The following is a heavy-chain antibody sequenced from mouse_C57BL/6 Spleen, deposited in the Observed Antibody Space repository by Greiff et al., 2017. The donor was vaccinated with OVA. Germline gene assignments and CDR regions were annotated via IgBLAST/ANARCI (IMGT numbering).Heavy chain of an antibody. Sequence: QVQLQQSGAELARPGASVKMSCKASGYTFTSYTMHWVKQRPGQGLEWIGYINPSSGYTKYNQKFKDKATLTADKSSSTAYMQLSSLTSDDSAVYYCARDSGITTVVPYYFDYWGQGTTLTVSS. CDR1: GYTFTSYT. V-gene: IGHV1-4*01. J-gene: IGHJ2*01. D-gene: IGHD1-1*01. CDR2: INPSSGYT. CDR3: ARDSGITTVVPYYFDY.